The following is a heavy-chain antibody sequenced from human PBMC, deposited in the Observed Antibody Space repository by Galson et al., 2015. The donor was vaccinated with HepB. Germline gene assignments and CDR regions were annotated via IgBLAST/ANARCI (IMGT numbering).Heavy chain of an antibody. CDR2: IIPILGIA. D-gene: IGHD5-12*01. J-gene: IGHJ4*02. V-gene: IGHV1-69*04. CDR3: ARETSGGYDSTSFDY. Sequence: SVKVSCKASGGTFSSYAISWVRQAPGQGLEWMGRIIPILGIANYAQKFQGRVTITADKSTSTAYMELSSLRSEDTAVYYCARETSGGYDSTSFDYWGQGTLVTVSS. CDR1: GGTFSSYA.